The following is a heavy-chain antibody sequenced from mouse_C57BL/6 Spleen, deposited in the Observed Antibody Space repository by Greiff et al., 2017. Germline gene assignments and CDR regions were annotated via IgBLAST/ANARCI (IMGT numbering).Heavy chain of an antibody. CDR3: CWALDLDY. V-gene: IGHV1-59*01. D-gene: IGHD4-1*01. CDR1: GYTFTSYW. Sequence: QVQLQQPGAELVGPGTSVKLSCKASGYTFTSYWMHWVKQRPGQGLEWIGVIDPSDSYTNYNQKFKGKATLTVDRSSSTAYMQLSSLTSEDSGVYCCCWALDLDYWGQGTTLTVSS. J-gene: IGHJ2*01. CDR2: IDPSDSYT.